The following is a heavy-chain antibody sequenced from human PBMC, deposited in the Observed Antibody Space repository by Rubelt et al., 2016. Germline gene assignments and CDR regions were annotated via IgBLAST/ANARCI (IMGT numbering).Heavy chain of an antibody. CDR2: INHSGST. V-gene: IGHV4-34*01. CDR1: GGSFSGYY. Sequence: QVQLPQSGPGLVKPSETLSLTCAVYGGSFSGYYWSWIRQPPGKGLEWIGEINHSGSTNYNQSLKSPVTISVDTSKNQFSLKLGVVPAADTAVYYCARHLRSGSGYYSPFVYWGQGTLVTVSS. D-gene: IGHD3-22*01. CDR3: ARHLRSGSGYYSPFVY. J-gene: IGHJ4*02.